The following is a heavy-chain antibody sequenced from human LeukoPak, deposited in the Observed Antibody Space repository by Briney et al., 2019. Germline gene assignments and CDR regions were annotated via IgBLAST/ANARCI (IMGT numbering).Heavy chain of an antibody. V-gene: IGHV1-2*02. J-gene: IGHJ4*02. CDR2: INPNSGAT. Sequence: ASVKVSCEASGYTFTGYYIHWVRQAPGQGLEWMGWINPNSGATNYAQKFQGRVTMTRDTSIGTVYMELSRLLSDDTAVYYCARDQAGTAFDSWGQGTLVTVSS. D-gene: IGHD6-13*01. CDR3: ARDQAGTAFDS. CDR1: GYTFTGYY.